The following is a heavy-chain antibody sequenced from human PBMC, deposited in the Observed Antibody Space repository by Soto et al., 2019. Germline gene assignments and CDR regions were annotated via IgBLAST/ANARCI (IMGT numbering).Heavy chain of an antibody. J-gene: IGHJ6*03. D-gene: IGHD3-16*01. V-gene: IGHV4-34*01. CDR3: ARGRVMGYYYYYMDV. CDR2: INHSGST. CDR1: GGSFSGYY. Sequence: SETLSLTCAVYGGSFSGYYWSWIRQPPGKGLEWIGEINHSGSTNYNPSLKSRVTISVDTSKNQFSLKLSSVTAADTAVYYCARGRVMGYYYYYMDVWGKGTTVTVSS.